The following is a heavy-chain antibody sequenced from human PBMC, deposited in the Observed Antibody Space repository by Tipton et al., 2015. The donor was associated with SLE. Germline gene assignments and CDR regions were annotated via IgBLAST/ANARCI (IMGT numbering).Heavy chain of an antibody. Sequence: TLSLTCTVSGGSISSHYWSWIRQPPGKGLEWIEYIYYSGSTNYNPSLKSRVTISVDTSKNQFSLKLSSVTAADTAVYYCARDAMIVVAHDAFDIWGQGTMVTVSS. V-gene: IGHV4-59*11. CDR1: GGSISSHY. CDR2: IYYSGST. CDR3: ARDAMIVVAHDAFDI. D-gene: IGHD3-22*01. J-gene: IGHJ3*02.